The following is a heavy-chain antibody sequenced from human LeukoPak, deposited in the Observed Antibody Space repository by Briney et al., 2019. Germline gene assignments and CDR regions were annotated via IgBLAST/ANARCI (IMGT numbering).Heavy chain of an antibody. J-gene: IGHJ5*02. CDR3: ARGMKWFDP. CDR1: GVSVSSGSYY. CDR2: IYYSGST. V-gene: IGHV4-61*01. Sequence: ASETLSLTCTVSGVSVSSGSYYWSWIRQPPGKGLEWIGYIYYSGSTNYNPSLKSRVTISVDTSKNQFSLKLSSVTAADTAVYYCARGMKWFDPWGQGTLVTVSS.